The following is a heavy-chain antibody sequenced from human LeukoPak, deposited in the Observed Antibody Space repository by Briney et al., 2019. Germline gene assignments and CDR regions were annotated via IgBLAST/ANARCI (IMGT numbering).Heavy chain of an antibody. CDR1: GYTLTELS. J-gene: IGHJ5*02. Sequence: ASVKVSCKVSGYTLTELSMHWVRQAPGKGLEWMGGFDPEDGETIYAQKFQGRVTMAEDTSTDTAYMELSSLRSEDTAVYYCATVKAIALEGWFDPWGQGTLVTVSS. V-gene: IGHV1-24*01. D-gene: IGHD6-13*01. CDR2: FDPEDGET. CDR3: ATVKAIALEGWFDP.